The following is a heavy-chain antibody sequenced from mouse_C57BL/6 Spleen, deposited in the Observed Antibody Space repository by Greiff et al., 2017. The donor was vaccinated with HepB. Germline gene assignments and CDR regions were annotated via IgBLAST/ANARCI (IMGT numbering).Heavy chain of an antibody. J-gene: IGHJ4*01. Sequence: QVQLKESGAELAQPGASVTLSCKASGYTFTSYWMHWVKQRPGQGLEWIGYLNPSSGYTKYNQKFKDKATLTADKSSSTAYMQLSSLTYEDSAVYYCARDEDSSGYLAMDYWGQGTSVTVSS. CDR3: ARDEDSSGYLAMDY. V-gene: IGHV1-7*01. CDR1: GYTFTSYW. D-gene: IGHD3-2*02. CDR2: LNPSSGYT.